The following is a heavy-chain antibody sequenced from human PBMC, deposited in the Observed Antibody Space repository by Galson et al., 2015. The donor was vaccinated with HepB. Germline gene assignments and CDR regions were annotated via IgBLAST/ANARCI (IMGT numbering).Heavy chain of an antibody. V-gene: IGHV1-18*01. CDR3: ARDGFDGWFDY. Sequence: SVKVSCKASGYTFINYAINWVRQAPGHGLEWMGWISVYDGKTNYAQKLQGRVTTTTDTPTGTAYMELTSLISDDTAVYYCARDGFDGWFDYWGQGTLVTVSS. J-gene: IGHJ4*02. D-gene: IGHD5-24*01. CDR1: GYTFINYA. CDR2: ISVYDGKT.